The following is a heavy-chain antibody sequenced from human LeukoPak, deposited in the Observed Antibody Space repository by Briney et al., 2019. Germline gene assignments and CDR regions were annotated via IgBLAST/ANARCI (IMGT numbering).Heavy chain of an antibody. CDR1: GYTFTGYY. J-gene: IGHJ3*01. CDR3: ASSPHTSGLNPFDF. D-gene: IGHD1-1*01. Sequence: ASVKVSCKASGYTFTGYYMHWVRQAPGQGLEWMGRINPNSGGTNYAQKFQGRVSMTRDTSISTAYLELSRVRSDDTAVYYCASSPHTSGLNPFDFWAQGTMVAV. V-gene: IGHV1-2*06. CDR2: INPNSGGT.